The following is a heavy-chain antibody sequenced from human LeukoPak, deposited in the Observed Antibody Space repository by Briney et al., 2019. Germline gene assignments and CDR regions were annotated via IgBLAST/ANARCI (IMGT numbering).Heavy chain of an antibody. CDR3: ARENAGTYYYGSGSSPRDYYYGMDV. CDR1: GGSISSYY. V-gene: IGHV4-59*12. Sequence: SETLSLTCTVSGGSISSYYWSWIRQPPGKGLEWIGYIYYSGSTNYNPSLKSRVTISVDTSKNQFSLKLSSVTAADTAVYYCARENAGTYYYGSGSSPRDYYYGMDVWGQGTTVTVSS. CDR2: IYYSGST. J-gene: IGHJ6*02. D-gene: IGHD3-10*01.